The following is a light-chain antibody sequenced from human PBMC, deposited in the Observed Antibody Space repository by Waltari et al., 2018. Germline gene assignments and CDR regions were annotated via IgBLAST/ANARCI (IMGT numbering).Light chain of an antibody. CDR1: QSLLHSNGNTY. Sequence: DIVMTQTPLSLPVTPGEPASISCRSSQSLLHSNGNTYLHWYLQRPGQSPRLLIYKITNRESGVPDRFTGSGSGTEFTLKISRVEPEDVGIYYCRQSTNGWTFGQGTKVEMK. CDR3: RQSTNGWT. CDR2: KIT. J-gene: IGKJ1*01. V-gene: IGKV2-40*01.